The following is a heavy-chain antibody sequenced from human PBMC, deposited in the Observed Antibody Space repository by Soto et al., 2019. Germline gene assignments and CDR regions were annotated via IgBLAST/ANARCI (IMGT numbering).Heavy chain of an antibody. D-gene: IGHD3-3*01. CDR2: TYYRSKWYS. Sequence: SQTLSLTCDISGDSVSGNSVTWNWIRQSPSRGLEWLGRTYYRSKWYSDYAASVKTRITINSDTSKNQFSLHLNSVNLEDTAGYFCARGWSPDRLGWDCWGHGTLVTVSS. V-gene: IGHV6-1*01. CDR1: GDSVSGNSVT. J-gene: IGHJ4*01. CDR3: ARGWSPDRLGWDC.